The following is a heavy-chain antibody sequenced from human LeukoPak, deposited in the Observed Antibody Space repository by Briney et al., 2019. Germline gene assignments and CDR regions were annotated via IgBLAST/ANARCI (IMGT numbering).Heavy chain of an antibody. CDR1: GFTFSSYE. CDR2: ISSSGSHI. J-gene: IGHJ6*04. V-gene: IGHV3-48*03. D-gene: IGHD3-10*02. CDR3: AELGITMIGGV. Sequence: GGSLRLSCAASGFTFSSYEMNWVRQAPGKGLEWVSYISSSGSHIYYVDSVKGRFTISRDNAKNSLYLQMNSLRAEDTAVYYCAELGITMIGGVWGKGTTVTISS.